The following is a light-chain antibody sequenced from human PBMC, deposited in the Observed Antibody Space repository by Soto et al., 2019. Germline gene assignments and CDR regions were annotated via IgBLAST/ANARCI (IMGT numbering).Light chain of an antibody. CDR3: ASYTTSSTYV. CDR1: SSDVGGYSY. J-gene: IGLJ1*01. V-gene: IGLV2-14*01. CDR2: DVS. Sequence: QSALTQPASVSGSPGQPIAISCTGTSSDVGGYSYVSWYQQQPGKAPKLVISDVSNRPSGVSDRFSGSKSGNTASLTISGLQTEDEADYYCASYTTSSTYVFGTGTKATVL.